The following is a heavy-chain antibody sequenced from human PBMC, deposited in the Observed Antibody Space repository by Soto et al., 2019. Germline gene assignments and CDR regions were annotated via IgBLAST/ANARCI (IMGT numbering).Heavy chain of an antibody. Sequence: GGSLRLSCTASGFTFGDYAMSWFRQAPGKGLEWVGFIRSKAYGGTTEYAASVKGRFTISRDDSKSIAYLQMNSLKTEDTAVYYCTIVRLMYSSASRYYFDYWGQGTLVTVSS. V-gene: IGHV3-49*03. CDR1: GFTFGDYA. J-gene: IGHJ4*02. D-gene: IGHD6-6*01. CDR2: IRSKAYGGTT. CDR3: TIVRLMYSSASRYYFDY.